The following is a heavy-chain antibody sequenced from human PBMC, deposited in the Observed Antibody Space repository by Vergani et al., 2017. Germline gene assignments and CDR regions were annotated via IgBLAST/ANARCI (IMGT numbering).Heavy chain of an antibody. V-gene: IGHV4-34*01. Sequence: QVQLQQWGGGLLKPSETLSLTCVVNGGSFTSYHWTWIRQSPGEGLEWVGDIDHTGRPDYNPSLKSRLTMSVDKSRNQFSRTLNSVTATYTAIYFCARVNTETNCHLYYYYYMDVWGQGTAVTVS. J-gene: IGHJ6*03. CDR3: ARVNTETNCHLYYYYYMDV. D-gene: IGHD4-11*01. CDR1: GGSFTSYH. CDR2: IDHTGRP.